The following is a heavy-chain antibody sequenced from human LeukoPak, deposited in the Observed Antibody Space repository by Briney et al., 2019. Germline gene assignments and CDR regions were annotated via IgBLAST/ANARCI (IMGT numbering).Heavy chain of an antibody. CDR1: GFILITYW. V-gene: IGHV3-7*01. J-gene: IGHJ4*02. CDR3: AAGDSFDY. D-gene: IGHD4-17*01. Sequence: GGSLRLSWAASGFILITYWMTWGRQGPGKGLEWVANIKEDGSEKYYVESVKGRFTISRDNAKNSLYLQMNNLRPEDTAVYYCAAGDSFDYWGQGSLVTVYS. CDR2: IKEDGSEK.